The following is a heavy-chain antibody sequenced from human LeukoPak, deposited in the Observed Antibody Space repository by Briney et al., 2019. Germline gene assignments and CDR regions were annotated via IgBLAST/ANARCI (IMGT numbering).Heavy chain of an antibody. CDR2: IYPGDSDT. D-gene: IGHD5-24*01. V-gene: IGHV5-51*01. J-gene: IGHJ4*02. CDR1: GYSFTSYW. Sequence: GESLKISCKGSGYSFTSYWIGWVRQMPGKGLEWMGIIYPGDSDTRYSPSSQGQVTISADKSISTAYLQWSSLKASDTAMYYCAKSVEMATIEGYYFDYWGQGTLVTVSS. CDR3: AKSVEMATIEGYYFDY.